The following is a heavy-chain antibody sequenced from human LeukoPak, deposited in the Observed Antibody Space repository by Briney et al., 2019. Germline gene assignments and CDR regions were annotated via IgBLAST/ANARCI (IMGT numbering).Heavy chain of an antibody. V-gene: IGHV3-21*04. J-gene: IGHJ4*02. CDR2: ISSSSSYI. D-gene: IGHD2-15*01. CDR3: AKQLGYCSDGSCYFPY. CDR1: GFTFSSYS. Sequence: PGGSLRLSCAASGFTFSSYSMNWVRQAPGKGLEWVSSISSSSSYIYYADSVQGRFTISRDNSKSTLCLQMNSLRAEDTAVYYCAKQLGYCSDGSCYFPYWGQGTLVTVSP.